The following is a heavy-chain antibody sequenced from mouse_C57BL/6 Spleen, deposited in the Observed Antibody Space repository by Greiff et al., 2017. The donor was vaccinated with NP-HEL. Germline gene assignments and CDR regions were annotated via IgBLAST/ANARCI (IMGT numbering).Heavy chain of an antibody. V-gene: IGHV1-69*01. Sequence: QVQLQQPGAEPVMPGASVKLSCKASGYTFTSYWMHWVKQRPGQGLEWIGEIDPSDSYTNYNQKFKGKSTLTVDKSSSTAYMQLSSLTSEDSAVYYCASVHYGNYRYYFDYWGQGTTLTVSS. CDR2: IDPSDSYT. D-gene: IGHD2-1*01. CDR1: GYTFTSYW. J-gene: IGHJ2*01. CDR3: ASVHYGNYRYYFDY.